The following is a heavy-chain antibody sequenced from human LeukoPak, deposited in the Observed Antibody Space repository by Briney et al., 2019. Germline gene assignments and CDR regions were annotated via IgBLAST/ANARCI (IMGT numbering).Heavy chain of an antibody. V-gene: IGHV1-2*02. CDR1: GYTFTDYY. D-gene: IGHD3-10*01. CDR2: INPNSGGT. J-gene: IGHJ4*02. CDR3: ARGKRYGSGSYYADY. Sequence: ASVKVSCKASGYTFTDYYMHWVRQAPGQGLEWMGWINPNSGGTNYAQKFQGRVTMTRDTSISTAYMELSRLRSDDTAVYYCARGKRYGSGSYYADYWGQGTLVTVSS.